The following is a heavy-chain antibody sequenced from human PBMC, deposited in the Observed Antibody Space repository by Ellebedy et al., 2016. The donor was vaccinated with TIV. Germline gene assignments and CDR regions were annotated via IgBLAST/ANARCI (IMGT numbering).Heavy chain of an antibody. J-gene: IGHJ4*02. CDR1: DGSVSNRGYY. CDR2: ISYSGST. Sequence: SETLSLXCSVSDGSVSNRGYYWAWLRQPPGKGLAWIGVISYSGSTYYNPSLKSRFTISVDTSRNQFSLKLTSVIASDTAVYYCARHSVGRSGWPWDSWGQGTLVTVSS. V-gene: IGHV4-39*01. CDR3: ARHSVGRSGWPWDS. D-gene: IGHD6-19*01.